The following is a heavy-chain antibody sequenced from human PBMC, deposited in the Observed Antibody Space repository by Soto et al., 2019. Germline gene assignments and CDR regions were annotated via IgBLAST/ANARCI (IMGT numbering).Heavy chain of an antibody. J-gene: IGHJ4*02. CDR2: IYHSGST. Sequence: QLQLQESGSGLVKPSQTLSLTCAVSGGSISSGGYSWSWIRQPPGKGLEWIGYIYHSGSTYYNPSLKSRVTISVDRSKNQFSLKLSSVTAADTAVYYCARVSDCYNSPYFDYWGQGTLVTVSS. V-gene: IGHV4-30-2*01. D-gene: IGHD2-21*01. CDR3: ARVSDCYNSPYFDY. CDR1: GGSISSGGYS.